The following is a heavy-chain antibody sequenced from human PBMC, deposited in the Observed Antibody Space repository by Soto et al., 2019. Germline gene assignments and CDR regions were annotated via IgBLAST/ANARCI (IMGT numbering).Heavy chain of an antibody. Sequence: QLQLQESGSGLVKPSQTLSLTCAVSGGSISSGDYSWSWIRQPPGKGLEWIGYIYLIGSTYYSPSLKSRVTISIDRSKNQFSLNLSSVTAADTAVYYCARAGPGFSTNGVCWFDPWGQGTLVTVSS. CDR2: IYLIGST. J-gene: IGHJ5*02. CDR3: ARAGPGFSTNGVCWFDP. D-gene: IGHD2-8*01. CDR1: GGSISSGDYS. V-gene: IGHV4-30-2*01.